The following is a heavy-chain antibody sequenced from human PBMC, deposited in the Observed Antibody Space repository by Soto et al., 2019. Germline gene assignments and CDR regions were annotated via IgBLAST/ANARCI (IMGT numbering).Heavy chain of an antibody. Sequence: SETLSLTCAVYGGSFSGYYWSWIRQPPGKGLEWIGEINHIGSTNYNPSLKSRVTISVDTSKNQFSLKLSSVTAADTAVYYCARALRRSTVPRYYYYGMDVWGQGTTVTVSS. D-gene: IGHD4-17*01. J-gene: IGHJ6*02. CDR2: INHIGST. CDR1: GGSFSGYY. CDR3: ARALRRSTVPRYYYYGMDV. V-gene: IGHV4-34*01.